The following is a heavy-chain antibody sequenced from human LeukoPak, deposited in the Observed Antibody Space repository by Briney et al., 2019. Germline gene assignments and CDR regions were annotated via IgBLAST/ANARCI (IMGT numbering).Heavy chain of an antibody. J-gene: IGHJ4*02. D-gene: IGHD5-18*01. CDR1: GGSISSYY. CDR2: IYYSGTT. V-gene: IGHV4-59*12. CDR3: ARARGYSYGYDY. Sequence: SETLSLTCTVSGGSISSYYWSWIRQSPGKGLEWIGYIYYSGTTNYNPSLKSRVTISVDTSKNQFSLKLSSVTAADTAAYYCARARGYSYGYDYWGQGTLVTVSS.